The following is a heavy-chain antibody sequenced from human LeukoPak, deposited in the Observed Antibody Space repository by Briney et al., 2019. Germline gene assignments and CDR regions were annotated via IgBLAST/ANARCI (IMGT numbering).Heavy chain of an antibody. Sequence: GASVKVSCKASGYTFSSYGINWVRQAPGQGLEWMGWIGAYNGNTNYAQKLQGRVTMTTDTSTSTAYMEVRSLRSDDTAVYYCARENPPPHYYGSGIRWFDPWGQGTLVTVSS. CDR1: GYTFSSYG. CDR3: ARENPPPHYYGSGIRWFDP. J-gene: IGHJ5*02. V-gene: IGHV1-18*01. CDR2: IGAYNGNT. D-gene: IGHD3-10*01.